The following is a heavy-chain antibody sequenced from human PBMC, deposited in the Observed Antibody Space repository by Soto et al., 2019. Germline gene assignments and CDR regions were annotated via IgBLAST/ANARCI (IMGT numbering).Heavy chain of an antibody. CDR3: ASTRSSGWSYYYYGMDV. J-gene: IGHJ6*02. CDR2: IYYSGST. CDR1: GGSISSGGYY. V-gene: IGHV4-31*03. D-gene: IGHD6-19*01. Sequence: QVQLQESGPGLVKPSQTLSLTCTVSGGSISSGGYYWSWIRQHPGKGLEWIGYIYYSGSTYYNPSLKSRVTISVDKSKNQFSLKLSSVTAADTAVYYCASTRSSGWSYYYYGMDVWGQGTTVTVSS.